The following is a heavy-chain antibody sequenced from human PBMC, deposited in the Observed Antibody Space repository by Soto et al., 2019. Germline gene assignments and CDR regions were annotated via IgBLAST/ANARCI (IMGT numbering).Heavy chain of an antibody. D-gene: IGHD3-10*01. Sequence: QVQLQESGPGLVKPSQTLSLTCTVSGGSISSGDYYWSWIRQPQGKGLEWIGYIYYSGSTYYNTSRKSLVSISVDTSQNQFSLKLSSVTAADSAVYYYARSVGSGFSGYWGQGTLVTVSS. CDR1: GGSISSGDYY. CDR3: ARSVGSGFSGY. J-gene: IGHJ4*02. CDR2: IYYSGST. V-gene: IGHV4-30-4*01.